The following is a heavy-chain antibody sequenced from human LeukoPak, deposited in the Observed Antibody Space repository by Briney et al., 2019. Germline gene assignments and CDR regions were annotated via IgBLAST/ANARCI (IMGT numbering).Heavy chain of an antibody. D-gene: IGHD2-15*01. CDR1: GYRFTSYW. Sequence: GESLKISCKGSGYRFTSYWIGWVRQMPGKGLEWLGIIYPGDSDTRYSPSFQGQVTMSVDKSNSTAYLQWTSLKASDTAMYYCARQVPGCRGGNCYSGSFDPWGQGTLVTVSS. CDR3: ARQVPGCRGGNCYSGSFDP. J-gene: IGHJ5*02. V-gene: IGHV5-51*01. CDR2: IYPGDSDT.